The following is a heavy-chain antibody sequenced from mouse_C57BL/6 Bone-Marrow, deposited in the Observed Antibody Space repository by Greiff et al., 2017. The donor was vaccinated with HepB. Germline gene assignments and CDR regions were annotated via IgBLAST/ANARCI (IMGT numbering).Heavy chain of an antibody. CDR3: ASRDYSNFFFAY. D-gene: IGHD2-5*01. J-gene: IGHJ3*01. Sequence: QVQLKQPGAELVKPGASVKMSCKASGYTFTSYWITWVKQRPGQGLEWIGDIYPGSGSTNYNEKFKSKATLTVDTSSSTAYMQLSSLTSEDSAVYYCASRDYSNFFFAYWGQGTLVTVSA. V-gene: IGHV1-55*01. CDR1: GYTFTSYW. CDR2: IYPGSGST.